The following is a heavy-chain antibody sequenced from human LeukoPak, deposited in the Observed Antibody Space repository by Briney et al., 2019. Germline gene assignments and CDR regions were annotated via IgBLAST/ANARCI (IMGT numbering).Heavy chain of an antibody. CDR1: GYTFTGYY. J-gene: IGHJ4*02. CDR3: ARVSGYSSPSDFDY. Sequence: GASVKVSCKATGYTFTGYYMHWVRQAPGQGLEWMGWINPNSGGTNYAQKFQGRVTMTRDTSISTAYMELSSLRSDDTGVYYCARVSGYSSPSDFDYWGQGTLVTVSS. V-gene: IGHV1-2*02. D-gene: IGHD6-6*01. CDR2: INPNSGGT.